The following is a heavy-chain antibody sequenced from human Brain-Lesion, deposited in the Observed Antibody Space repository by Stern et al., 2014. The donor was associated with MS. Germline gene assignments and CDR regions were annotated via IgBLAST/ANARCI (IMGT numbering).Heavy chain of an antibody. CDR2: IFNSGST. J-gene: IGHJ6*02. D-gene: IGHD2-2*01. CDR3: ARGRVVPGFQYYATDV. Sequence: QLQLQESGPGLVKPSQTLSLSCTVSGGSISSGGYYWSWIRQPAGQGLEWIGRIFNSGSTRYNPSLKSRVTISIDTSKNQFSLRLNSMTAADTAVYYCARGRVVPGFQYYATDVWGQGTTVIVSS. CDR1: GGSISSGGYY. V-gene: IGHV4-61*02.